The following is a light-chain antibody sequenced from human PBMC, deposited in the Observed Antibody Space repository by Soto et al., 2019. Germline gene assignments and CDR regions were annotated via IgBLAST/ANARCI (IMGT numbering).Light chain of an antibody. CDR1: QDISSW. CDR2: AAS. J-gene: IGKJ4*01. CDR3: QQANSLPLT. V-gene: IGKV1-12*01. Sequence: DIQMTQSPSSVSASVGDRVTITCRASQDISSWLAWYQQKPGKAPKLLIYAASSLQSGVPSRFSGSGSGTDFTLTISSLQPEDDATYYCQQANSLPLTFGGGPKVEIK.